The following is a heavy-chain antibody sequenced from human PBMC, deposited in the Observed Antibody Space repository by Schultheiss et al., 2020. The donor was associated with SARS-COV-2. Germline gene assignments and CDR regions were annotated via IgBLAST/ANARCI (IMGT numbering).Heavy chain of an antibody. CDR3: ARGGVVVPAAMGSSRNWYFDL. V-gene: IGHV4-61*08. D-gene: IGHD2-2*01. J-gene: IGHJ2*01. CDR1: GGSISSGGYY. CDR2: IYYSGST. Sequence: SETLSLTCTVSGGSISSGGYYWSWIRQHPGKGLEWIGYIYYSGSTNYNPSLKSRVTISVDTSKNQFSLKLSSVTAADTAVYYCARGGVVVPAAMGSSRNWYFDLWGRGTLVTVSS.